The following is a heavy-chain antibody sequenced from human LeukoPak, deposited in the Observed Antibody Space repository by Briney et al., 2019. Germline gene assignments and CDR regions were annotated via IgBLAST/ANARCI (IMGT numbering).Heavy chain of an antibody. J-gene: IGHJ4*02. CDR1: GGTFSSYA. CDR3: ARDSYSGYDY. CDR2: IIPIFGIA. Sequence: SVKVSCKASGGTFSSYAISWVRQAPGQGLEWMGRIIPIFGIANYAQKFQGRVTITADKSTSTAYMELSSLRSEDTAVYYRARDSYSGYDYWGQGTLVTVSS. D-gene: IGHD5-12*01. V-gene: IGHV1-69*04.